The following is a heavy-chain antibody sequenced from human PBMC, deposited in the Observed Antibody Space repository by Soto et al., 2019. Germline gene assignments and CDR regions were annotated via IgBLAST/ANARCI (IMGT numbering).Heavy chain of an antibody. D-gene: IGHD5-12*01. V-gene: IGHV3-30*18. Sequence: QVQLVESGGGVVQPGRYLKLSCAASGFTFDDYGIHWVRQAPGKGLQWVAVISYDGGKKHYIDSVRGRFSISRDNSQYMVYLQMNSRRPEQTAVYYCAKDQDSAYSVHDIYFGMDVWGQGTTVSVSS. CDR2: ISYDGGKK. CDR1: GFTFDDYG. CDR3: AKDQDSAYSVHDIYFGMDV. J-gene: IGHJ6*02.